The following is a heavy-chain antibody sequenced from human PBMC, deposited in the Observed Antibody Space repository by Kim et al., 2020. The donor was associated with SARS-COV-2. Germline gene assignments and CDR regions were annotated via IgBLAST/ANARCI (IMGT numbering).Heavy chain of an antibody. Sequence: SRVTISVDTSNNQFSLKLSSVTAADSAVYYCARHGAAGGSGIYYRWFDPWGQGTLVTVSS. D-gene: IGHD3-10*01. CDR3: ARHGAAGGSGIYYRWFDP. J-gene: IGHJ5*02. V-gene: IGHV4-39*01.